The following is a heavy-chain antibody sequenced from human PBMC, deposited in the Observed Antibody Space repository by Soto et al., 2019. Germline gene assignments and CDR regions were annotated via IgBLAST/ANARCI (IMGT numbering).Heavy chain of an antibody. J-gene: IGHJ4*02. D-gene: IGHD1-26*01. V-gene: IGHV4-59*08. CDR3: ARGGGSPDY. CDR2: IYYSGST. CDR1: GGSISSYY. Sequence: QVQLQESGPGLVKPSETLSLTCTVSGGSISSYYWSWIRQPPGKGLEWIGYIYYSGSTNYNPSLQSRVTISVDTSKNQFSLKLTSVTAADTAVYYCARGGGSPDYWGQGTLVTVSS.